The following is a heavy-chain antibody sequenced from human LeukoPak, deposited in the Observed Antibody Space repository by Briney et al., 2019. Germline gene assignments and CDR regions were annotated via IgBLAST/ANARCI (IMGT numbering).Heavy chain of an antibody. CDR2: ISGSGGST. Sequence: GGSLRLSCAASGFTFSSYAMSWVRQAPGKGLEWVSAISGSGGSTYYAGSVKGRFTISRDNSKNTLYLQMNSLRAEDTAVYYCADSSGWYYFDYWGQGTLVTVSS. J-gene: IGHJ4*02. CDR1: GFTFSSYA. D-gene: IGHD6-19*01. V-gene: IGHV3-23*01. CDR3: ADSSGWYYFDY.